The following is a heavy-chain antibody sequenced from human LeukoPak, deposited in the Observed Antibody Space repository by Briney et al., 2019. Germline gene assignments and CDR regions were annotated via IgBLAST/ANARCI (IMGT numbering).Heavy chain of an antibody. Sequence: SVRVSCKASGGTFSSYAISWVRQAPGQGLEWMGRIIPILGIANYAQKFQGRVTISADKSTSTAYMELSSLRSEDTAVYYCARGIAAAANVFDYWGQGTLVTVSS. J-gene: IGHJ4*02. V-gene: IGHV1-69*04. CDR1: GGTFSSYA. CDR2: IIPILGIA. CDR3: ARGIAAAANVFDY. D-gene: IGHD6-13*01.